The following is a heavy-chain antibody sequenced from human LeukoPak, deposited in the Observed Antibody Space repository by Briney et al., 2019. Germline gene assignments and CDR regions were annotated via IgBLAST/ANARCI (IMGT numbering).Heavy chain of an antibody. CDR3: ARGGYYDSSGYYPPDAFDI. CDR1: GGSISSGAYN. Sequence: NPSQTLSLTCTVSGGSISSGAYNWSWIRQPAGKGLEWLGRIYTSGSTKYNPSLKSRVTISVDRSKNQFSLKLSSVTAADTAVYYCARGGYYDSSGYYPPDAFDIWGQGTLVTVSS. J-gene: IGHJ3*02. D-gene: IGHD3-22*01. CDR2: IYTSGST. V-gene: IGHV4-61*02.